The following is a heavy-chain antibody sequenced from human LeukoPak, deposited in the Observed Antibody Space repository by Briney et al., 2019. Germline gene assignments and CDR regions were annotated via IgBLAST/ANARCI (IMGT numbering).Heavy chain of an antibody. V-gene: IGHV3-48*03. CDR2: ISSSGSTI. CDR1: GFTFSSYE. J-gene: IGHJ4*02. D-gene: IGHD3-10*01. CDR3: AKGKPRGDYYGSGIYFYFDY. Sequence: PGGSLRLSCAASGFTFSSYEMNWVRQAPGKGLEWVSYISSSGSTIYYADSVKGRFTIPRDNAKNSLYLQMNSLKAEDTALYFCAKGKPRGDYYGSGIYFYFDYWGQGALVTVSS.